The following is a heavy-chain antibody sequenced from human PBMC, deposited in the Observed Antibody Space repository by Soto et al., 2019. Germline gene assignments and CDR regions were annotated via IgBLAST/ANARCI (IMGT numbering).Heavy chain of an antibody. Sequence: SETLSLTCNVSGGSISGYYWSWIRQPPGKGLEYIGYIYYRGSTNYNPSLESRVTMSVDTSRNQFSLKVNSVTAADTAVYYCAGQQLLPFYYALDVWRQGTTVTVSS. CDR2: IYYRGST. J-gene: IGHJ6*02. D-gene: IGHD6-13*01. CDR1: GGSISGYY. V-gene: IGHV4-59*01. CDR3: AGQQLLPFYYALDV.